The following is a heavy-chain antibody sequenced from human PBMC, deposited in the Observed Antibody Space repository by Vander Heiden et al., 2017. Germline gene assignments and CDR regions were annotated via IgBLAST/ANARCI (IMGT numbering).Heavy chain of an antibody. Sequence: QVQLVESGGGVVQPGRSLRLSCTASGFTFSAYGMHWVRQAPGKGLEWVELIWYDGSNKFYADSMKGRFTISRDNSKNTLYVQMNTLRAEDTAVYYCTRALNPYYYDSSGLSDAFDIWGQGTMVTVSS. CDR3: TRALNPYYYDSSGLSDAFDI. CDR1: GFTFSAYG. V-gene: IGHV3-33*01. J-gene: IGHJ3*02. CDR2: IWYDGSNK. D-gene: IGHD3-22*01.